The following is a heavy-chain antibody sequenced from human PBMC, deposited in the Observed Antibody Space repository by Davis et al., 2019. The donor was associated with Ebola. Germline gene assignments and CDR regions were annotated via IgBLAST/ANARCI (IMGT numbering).Heavy chain of an antibody. D-gene: IGHD7-27*01. Sequence: SLKISCAASGFTFDDYAMHWVRQAPGKGLEWVSGISWNSGSIGYADSVKGRFTISRDNAKNSLYLQMNSLRAEDTALYYCAKEWGYYGMDVWGQGTTVTVS. CDR2: ISWNSGSI. V-gene: IGHV3-9*01. CDR3: AKEWGYYGMDV. CDR1: GFTFDDYA. J-gene: IGHJ6*02.